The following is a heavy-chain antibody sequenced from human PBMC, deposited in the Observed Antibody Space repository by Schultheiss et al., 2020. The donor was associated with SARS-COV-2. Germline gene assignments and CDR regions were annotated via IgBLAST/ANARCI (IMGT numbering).Heavy chain of an antibody. CDR1: GFSLSTSGVG. J-gene: IGHJ1*01. Sequence: SGPTLVQPTQTLTLTCTFSGFSLSTSGVGVGWIRQPPGKALEWLALIYWDDDKRYSPSLKSRLTITKDTSKNQVVLTMTNMDPVDTATYYCAHSIGYSSSWRREYFQHWGQGTLVTVSS. CDR2: IYWDDDK. V-gene: IGHV2-5*02. CDR3: AHSIGYSSSWRREYFQH. D-gene: IGHD6-13*01.